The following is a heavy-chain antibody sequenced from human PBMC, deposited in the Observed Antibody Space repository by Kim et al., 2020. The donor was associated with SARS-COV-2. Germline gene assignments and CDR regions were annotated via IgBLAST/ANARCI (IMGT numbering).Heavy chain of an antibody. J-gene: IGHJ5*02. Sequence: SQTLSLACTVSGGSISRGEYYWSWIRQSPGKGLEWIGYIFYSGSTYYHPSRKGRATISIDTSKNQFSLRLNSVTAADTAVYYCATYVLKWFGGFDPWGQGTMVTVSS. V-gene: IGHV4-30-4*01. CDR2: IFYSGST. D-gene: IGHD3-10*01. CDR1: GGSISRGEYY. CDR3: ATYVLKWFGGFDP.